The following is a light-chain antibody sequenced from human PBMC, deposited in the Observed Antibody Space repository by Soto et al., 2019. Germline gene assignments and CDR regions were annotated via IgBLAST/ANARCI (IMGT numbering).Light chain of an antibody. J-gene: IGLJ2*01. CDR3: AAWDDNLKGVV. CDR1: NSNSGSNT. V-gene: IGLV1-44*01. Sequence: QSVLTQPPSASGTPGQRVTISCSGSNSNSGSNTVSWYQQLPGAAPKLLIYSDNQRPSGVPDRFSGSKSGTSASLAISGLRSEDEAEFYCAAWDDNLKGVVFGGGTKLTVL. CDR2: SDN.